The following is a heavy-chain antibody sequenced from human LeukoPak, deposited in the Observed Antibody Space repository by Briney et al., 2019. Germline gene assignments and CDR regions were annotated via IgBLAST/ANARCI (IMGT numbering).Heavy chain of an antibody. V-gene: IGHV1-69*13. CDR3: ARLMPGLSMDV. CDR2: IMPISGAP. Sequence: ASVKVSCKASGGTFNSYAISWMRQAPGQGLEWMGGIMPISGAPPYAQKFRGRVTFTAEASTNTAYMELRSLKSDDTAVYYCARLMPGLSMDVWGKGTPVTVSS. J-gene: IGHJ6*03. D-gene: IGHD2-8*01. CDR1: GGTFNSYA.